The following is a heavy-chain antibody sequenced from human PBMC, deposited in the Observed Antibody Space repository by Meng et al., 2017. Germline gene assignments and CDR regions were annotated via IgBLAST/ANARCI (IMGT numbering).Heavy chain of an antibody. CDR3: ARVSGDGYNYRRIGAFDI. CDR1: GYTFTSYA. CDR2: INTNTGNP. V-gene: IGHV7-4-1*02. D-gene: IGHD5-24*01. J-gene: IGHJ3*02. Sequence: ASVKVSCKASGYTFTSYAMNWVRQAPGQGLEWMGWINTNTGNPTYAQGFTGRFVFSLDTSVSTAYLQISSLKDKDTAVYYCARVSGDGYNYRRIGAFDIWGQGTMVTVSS.